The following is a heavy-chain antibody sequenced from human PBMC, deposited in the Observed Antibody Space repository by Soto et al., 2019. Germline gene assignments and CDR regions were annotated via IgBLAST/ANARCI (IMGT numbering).Heavy chain of an antibody. J-gene: IGHJ5*02. CDR3: ARLGAYYHSLAP. V-gene: IGHV4-4*09. CDR1: GGFFSTNY. CDR2: LNNGRTT. Sequence: SETLSLTCTVSGGFFSTNYWSWIRQPPGKGLEWVGSLNNGRTTSYNPSLMSRVTISLETSKSQFSLRLTSVSAADSAVYYCARLGAYYHSLAPWGPGTLATVS. D-gene: IGHD2-21*01.